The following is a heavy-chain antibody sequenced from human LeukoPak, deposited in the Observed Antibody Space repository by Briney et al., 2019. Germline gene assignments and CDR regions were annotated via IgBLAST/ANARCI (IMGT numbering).Heavy chain of an antibody. CDR2: IRSKANSYAT. CDR1: GFTFSGSA. CDR3: TVQYSYGSMDV. V-gene: IGHV3-73*01. J-gene: IGHJ6*04. Sequence: PGGSLRLSCAASGFTFSGSAMHWVRQASGKGLEWVGRIRSKANSYATAYAASVKGRFTISRDDSKNTEYLQMNSLKTEDTAVYYCTVQYSYGSMDVWGKGTTVTVSS. D-gene: IGHD5-18*01.